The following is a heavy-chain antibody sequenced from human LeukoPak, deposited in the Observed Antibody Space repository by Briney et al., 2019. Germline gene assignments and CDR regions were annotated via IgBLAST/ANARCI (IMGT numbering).Heavy chain of an antibody. D-gene: IGHD3-3*01. J-gene: IGHJ4*02. V-gene: IGHV3-30*04. CDR3: ARAAYDFWSGYWGLGY. CDR1: GFTFSSYA. CDR2: ISYDGSNK. Sequence: GGSLRLSCAASGFTFSSYAMHWVRQAPGKGLEWVAVISYDGSNKYYADSVKGRFTISRDNSKNTLYLQMNSLRAEDTAVYYCARAAYDFWSGYWGLGYWGQGTLVTVSS.